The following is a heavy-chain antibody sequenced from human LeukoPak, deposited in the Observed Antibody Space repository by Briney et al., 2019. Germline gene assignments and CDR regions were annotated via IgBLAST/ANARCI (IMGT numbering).Heavy chain of an antibody. J-gene: IGHJ4*02. V-gene: IGHV4-4*02. CDR3: ARREKTFDY. Sequence: SETLSLTCAVSGGSISSSNWWSWVRQPPGKGLEWIGEIYYSGSTYYNPSLKSRVTISVDTSKNQFSLKLSSVTAADTAVYYCARREKTFDYWGQGTLVTVSS. CDR1: GGSISSSNW. CDR2: IYYSGST.